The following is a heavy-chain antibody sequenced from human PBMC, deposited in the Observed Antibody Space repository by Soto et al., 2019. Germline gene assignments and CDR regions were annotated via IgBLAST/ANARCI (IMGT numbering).Heavy chain of an antibody. CDR1: GDSMTSSSYY. V-gene: IGHV4-39*01. CDR3: ARHTRNQFDP. CDR2: IYYSERTSYNSGST. J-gene: IGHJ5*02. Sequence: SETLSLTCTVSGDSMTSSSYYWGWIRQPPGKGLEWIGSIYYSERTSYNSGSTYYSPSLKSRVTISGDTSKSQFSLKLSSATAADTAVYYCARHTRNQFDPWGQGTLVTVS.